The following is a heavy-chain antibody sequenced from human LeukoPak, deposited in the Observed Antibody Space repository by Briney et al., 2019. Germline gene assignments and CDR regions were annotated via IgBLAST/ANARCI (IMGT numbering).Heavy chain of an antibody. CDR2: IYHSGST. CDR1: GGSISSDY. Sequence: SETLSLTCTVSGGSISSDYWNWIRQPPGKGLEWIGSIYHSGSTYYNPSLKSRVTISVDTSKNQFSLKLSSVTAADTAVYYCARSDGYGLVGIWGQGTMVTVSS. CDR3: ARSDGYGLVGI. D-gene: IGHD3-10*01. J-gene: IGHJ3*02. V-gene: IGHV4-38-2*02.